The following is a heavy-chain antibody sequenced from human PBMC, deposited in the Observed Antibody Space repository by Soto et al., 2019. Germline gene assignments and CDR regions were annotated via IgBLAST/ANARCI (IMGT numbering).Heavy chain of an antibody. D-gene: IGHD1-26*01. Sequence: QVQLQESGPGLVKPSGTLSLTCAVSGASIRSNNWWSWVRQPPGKGLEWIGEIFHSGSTHYKPSLKPRLTISVDTSKNQFSLRLSSVTAADTAVYYCARVYGGSYSDSWGQGTLVTVSS. J-gene: IGHJ4*02. V-gene: IGHV4-4*02. CDR3: ARVYGGSYSDS. CDR2: IFHSGST. CDR1: GASIRSNNW.